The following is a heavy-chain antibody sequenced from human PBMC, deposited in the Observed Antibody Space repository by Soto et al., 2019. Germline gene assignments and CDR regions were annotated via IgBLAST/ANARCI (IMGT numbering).Heavy chain of an antibody. V-gene: IGHV3-30*18. D-gene: IGHD1-1*01. CDR2: ISYDGSNK. CDR1: GFTFSSYG. J-gene: IGHJ6*03. Sequence: GGSLRLSCAASGFTFSSYGMHWVRQAPGKGLEWVAVISYDGSNKYYADSVKGRFTISRDNSKNTLYLQMNSLRAEDTAVYYCAKDSNNWNDVLYYYYYMDVWXKGTTVTVS. CDR3: AKDSNNWNDVLYYYYYMDV.